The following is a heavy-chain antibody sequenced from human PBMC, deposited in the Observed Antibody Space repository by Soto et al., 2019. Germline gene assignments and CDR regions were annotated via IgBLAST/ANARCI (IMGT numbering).Heavy chain of an antibody. D-gene: IGHD6-13*01. CDR1: GGSFSGYY. V-gene: IGHV4-34*01. CDR3: ARRYSSSFDY. CDR2: INYSGST. J-gene: IGHJ4*02. Sequence: SETLSLTCAVYGGSFSGYYLSWIRRPPGKGLEWIGDINYSGSTNYNPSLKSRVTISVDTSKNQFSLKLSSVTAADTAVYYCARRYSSSFDYWGQGTLVTVSS.